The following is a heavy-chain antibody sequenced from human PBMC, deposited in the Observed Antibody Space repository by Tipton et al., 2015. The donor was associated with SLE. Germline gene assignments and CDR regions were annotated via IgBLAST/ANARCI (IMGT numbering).Heavy chain of an antibody. CDR3: ARGVAVADFFDY. Sequence: TLSLTCAVYGGSFSDYFWSWIRQPPGKGLQWIGEINHSGSTNYNPSLKSRVTISVDTSKNQFSLKLSSVTAADTAVYYCARGVAVADFFDYWGQGTLVTVSS. CDR1: GGSFSDYF. D-gene: IGHD6-19*01. V-gene: IGHV4-34*01. J-gene: IGHJ4*02. CDR2: INHSGST.